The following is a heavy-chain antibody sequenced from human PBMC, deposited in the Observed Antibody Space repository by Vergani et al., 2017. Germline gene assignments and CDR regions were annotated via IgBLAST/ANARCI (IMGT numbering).Heavy chain of an antibody. D-gene: IGHD1-26*01. CDR3: VSPGGSPPMYYFDY. CDR1: GFTFSSYE. CDR2: ISSSGSTI. Sequence: EVQLVESGGGLVQPGGSLRLSCAASGFTFSSYEMNWVRQAPGKGLEWVSYISSSGSTIYYADSVKGRFTISRDNAKNSLYLQMNSLRAEDTAVYYCVSPGGSPPMYYFDYWGQGTLVTVSS. J-gene: IGHJ4*02. V-gene: IGHV3-48*03.